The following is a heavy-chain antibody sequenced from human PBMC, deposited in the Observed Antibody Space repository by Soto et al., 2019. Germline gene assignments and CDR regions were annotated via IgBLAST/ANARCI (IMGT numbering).Heavy chain of an antibody. CDR3: ARHGGMVRGVIFDY. CDR2: INHSGST. V-gene: IGHV4-34*01. J-gene: IGHJ4*02. D-gene: IGHD3-10*01. CDR1: GGSFSCYY. Sequence: SETLSLTCAVYGGSFSCYYWSWIRQPPGKGLEWIGEINHSGSTNYNPSLKSRVTISVDTSKNQFSLKLSSVTAADTAVYYCARHGGMVRGVIFDYWGQGTLVTVSS.